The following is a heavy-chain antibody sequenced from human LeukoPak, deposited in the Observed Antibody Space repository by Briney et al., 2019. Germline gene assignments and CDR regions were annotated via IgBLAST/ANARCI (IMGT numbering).Heavy chain of an antibody. D-gene: IGHD6-19*01. CDR1: GYSFAVYY. J-gene: IGHJ6*02. CDR2: INPNSGDT. Sequence: ASVKVSCKASGYSFAVYYFHWVRQAPGQVLEWMGWINPNSGDTNYAQKFQGRVTMTRDTSISTAYMELSRLGADDTAVYYCARDRPLFSSGDYYGMDVWGQGTTVTVSS. CDR3: ARDRPLFSSGDYYGMDV. V-gene: IGHV1-2*02.